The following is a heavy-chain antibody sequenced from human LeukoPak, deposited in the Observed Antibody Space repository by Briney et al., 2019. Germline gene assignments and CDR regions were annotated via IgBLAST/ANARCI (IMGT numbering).Heavy chain of an antibody. CDR2: INSDGSTT. J-gene: IGHJ4*02. V-gene: IGHV3-74*01. CDR3: ARASGSGYSLFDY. CDR1: GFTFSSYW. D-gene: IGHD3-22*01. Sequence: GGSLRLSCAASGFTFSSYWMHWVRQAPGKGLVWVSRINSDGSTTSSADAVKGRFTISRDNTKNTVYLKMNSLRAEDTAVYYCARASGSGYSLFDYWGQGTLVIVSS.